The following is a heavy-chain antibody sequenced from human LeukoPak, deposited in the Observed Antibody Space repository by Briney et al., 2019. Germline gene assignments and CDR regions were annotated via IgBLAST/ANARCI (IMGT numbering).Heavy chain of an antibody. CDR1: GFSFSVYE. J-gene: IGHJ4*02. CDR3: ATLTVATSFAY. Sequence: GGSLPQTCAASGFSFSVYEMHWVRQAPGKGLEWISDISSSGTTIYYADSVKGRFTISRDNAKNSLYLQMNSLRAEDTAVYYCATLTVATSFAYWGQETRVPVSS. V-gene: IGHV3-48*03. D-gene: IGHD5-12*01. CDR2: ISSSGTTI.